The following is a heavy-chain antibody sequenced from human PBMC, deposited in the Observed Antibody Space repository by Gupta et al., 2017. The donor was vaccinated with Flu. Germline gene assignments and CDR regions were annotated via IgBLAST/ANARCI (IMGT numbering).Heavy chain of an antibody. V-gene: IGHV3-23*01. CDR3: AKEYYYYGAGTYYNHGGYFDS. J-gene: IGHJ4*02. CDR1: GFTFSSSA. CDR2: ISGSGDMT. D-gene: IGHD3-10*01. Sequence: EGQLLESGGGLVQPGGSQRVSCAASGFTFSSSAMTWVRQAPGKGLEWVSSISGSGDMTYYADSVRGRFIISRDDSSNTVFLQMISLRADDTAIYYCAKEYYYYGAGTYYNHGGYFDSWGQGALVTVSS.